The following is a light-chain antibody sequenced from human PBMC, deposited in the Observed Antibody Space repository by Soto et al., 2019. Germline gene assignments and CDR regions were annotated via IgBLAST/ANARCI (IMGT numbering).Light chain of an antibody. CDR2: EVT. V-gene: IGLV2-14*01. CDR3: SSYRSSITFVV. CDR1: SSDVGGYNY. J-gene: IGLJ2*01. Sequence: QSALTQPRSVSGSPGQTVTISCTGTSSDVGGYNYVSWYQQPPGKAPKLMIYEVTNRPSGVSNRFSGSKSGNTASLTISGLQPEDEADYYCSSYRSSITFVVIGGGTKLTVL.